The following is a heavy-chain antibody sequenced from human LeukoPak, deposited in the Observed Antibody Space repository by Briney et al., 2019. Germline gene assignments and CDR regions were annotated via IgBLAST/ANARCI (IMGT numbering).Heavy chain of an antibody. J-gene: IGHJ4*02. CDR1: GFTFSSYA. CDR3: AKGLTYYYGSGSYSGLDY. D-gene: IGHD3-10*01. V-gene: IGHV3-23*01. CDR2: ISGSGGST. Sequence: GGSLRLSCAASGFTFSSYAMSWVRQAPGKGLGWVSAISGSGGSTYYADSVKGRFTISRDNSKNTLYLQMNSLRAEDTAVYYCAKGLTYYYGSGSYSGLDYWGQGTLVTVSS.